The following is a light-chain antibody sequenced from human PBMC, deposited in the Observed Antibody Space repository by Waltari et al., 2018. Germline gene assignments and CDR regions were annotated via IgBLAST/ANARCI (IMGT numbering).Light chain of an antibody. CDR1: NSDAGSYNS. V-gene: IGLV2-14*01. CDR2: EVT. Sequence: QSALTQPASVSGSPGQSITIPCTGTNSDAGSYNSVSWYQQHPGKAPKLMIYEVTNRPSGLSNRFSGSKSGNAASLTITELQAEDEADYYCSSYAGNDLVIFGGGTKLTVL. J-gene: IGLJ2*01. CDR3: SSYAGNDLVI.